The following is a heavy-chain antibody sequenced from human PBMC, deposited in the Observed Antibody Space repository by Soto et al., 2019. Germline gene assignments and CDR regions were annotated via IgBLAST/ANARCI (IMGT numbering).Heavy chain of an antibody. J-gene: IGHJ4*02. CDR3: ARASSSTSGAIDY. CDR1: AFTFRNYW. CDR2: IKEDGSEK. V-gene: IGHV3-7*04. Sequence: EVQLVECGGGLVQPGGSLRLSCAASAFTFRNYWMSWVRQAPGKGLECVAKIKEDGSEKYYVDSVKGRFTISRDNAKNSVYLQMDSLTVEDTAMYYCARASSSTSGAIDYWGQGTLVTVSS. D-gene: IGHD2-2*01.